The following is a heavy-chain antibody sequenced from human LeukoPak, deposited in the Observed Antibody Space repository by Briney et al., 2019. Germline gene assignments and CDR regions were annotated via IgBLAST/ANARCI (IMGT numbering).Heavy chain of an antibody. CDR2: IIPILGIA. J-gene: IGHJ4*02. CDR3: ARDLRRYYYGSGKQYSSPQGGVDY. Sequence: GASVKVSCKASGGTFSSYAISWVRQAPGQGLEWMGRIIPILGIANYAQKFQGRVTITADKSTSTAYMELSSLRSEDTAVYYCARDLRRYYYGSGKQYSSPQGGVDYWGQGTLVTVSS. V-gene: IGHV1-69*04. CDR1: GGTFSSYA. D-gene: IGHD3-10*01.